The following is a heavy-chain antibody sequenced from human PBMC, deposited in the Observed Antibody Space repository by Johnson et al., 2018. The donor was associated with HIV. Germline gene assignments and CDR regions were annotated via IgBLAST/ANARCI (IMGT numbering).Heavy chain of an antibody. J-gene: IGHJ3*02. Sequence: VQLVESGGGLVQPGGSLRLSCAASGFSVSSNYMTWVRQAPGKGLEWVSVLFSGGDTYYADSVRGRFTISRDNSKNTLYLQMNSLRAEDTAVYYCAREKYTIHAFDIWGQGTMVTVSS. CDR2: LFSGGDT. CDR3: AREKYTIHAFDI. V-gene: IGHV3-66*01. CDR1: GFSVSSNY. D-gene: IGHD2-2*02.